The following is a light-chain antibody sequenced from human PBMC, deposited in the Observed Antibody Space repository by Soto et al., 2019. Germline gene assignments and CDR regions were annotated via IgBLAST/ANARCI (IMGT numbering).Light chain of an antibody. CDR1: QSISSW. CDR3: QQYNSYRT. J-gene: IGKJ1*01. V-gene: IGKV1-5*03. CDR2: KAS. Sequence: DIQMTQSPSTLSASVGDRVTITCLASQSISSWLAWYQQKPGKAPKLLIYKASSLESGVPSRFSGSGSGTEFTLTISSLQPDDFATYYCQQYNSYRTFGQGTKVDI.